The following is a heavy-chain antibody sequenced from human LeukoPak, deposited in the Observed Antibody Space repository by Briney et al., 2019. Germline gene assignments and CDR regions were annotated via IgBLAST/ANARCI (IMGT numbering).Heavy chain of an antibody. J-gene: IGHJ4*02. CDR3: ARGSRNYYGSGSYLNPDY. CDR1: GFTFSSYE. D-gene: IGHD3-10*01. CDR2: ISSSGSTI. V-gene: IGHV3-48*03. Sequence: GGSLRLSCAASGFTFSSYEMNWVRQAPGKGLEWVSYISSSGSTICYADSVKGRFTISRDNAKNSLYLQMNSLRAEDTAVYYCARGSRNYYGSGSYLNPDYWGQGTLVTVSS.